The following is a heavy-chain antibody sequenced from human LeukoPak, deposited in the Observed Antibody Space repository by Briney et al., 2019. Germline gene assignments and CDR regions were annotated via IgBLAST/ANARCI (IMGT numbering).Heavy chain of an antibody. J-gene: IGHJ4*02. D-gene: IGHD2-2*01. V-gene: IGHV3-66*01. Sequence: PGGSLRLSCAASGFTVSSNYMSWVRQAPGKGLEWVSVIYSGGSTYYADSVKGRFTISRDNSKNTLYLQMNSLRAEDTAVYYCATQGVLTMRDYWGQGTLVTVSS. CDR1: GFTVSSNY. CDR2: IYSGGST. CDR3: ATQGVLTMRDY.